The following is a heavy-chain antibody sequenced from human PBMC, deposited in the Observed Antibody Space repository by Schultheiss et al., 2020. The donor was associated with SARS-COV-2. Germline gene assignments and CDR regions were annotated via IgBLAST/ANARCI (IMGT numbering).Heavy chain of an antibody. V-gene: IGHV4-38-2*02. CDR3: ARDLRPGYCSGGSCYGDYYYYGMDV. J-gene: IGHJ6*02. CDR2: INHSGST. CDR1: GYSISSGYY. Sequence: SETLSLTCAVSGYSISSGYYWGWIRQPPGKGLEWIGEINHSGSTNYNPSLKSRVTISVDKSKNQFSLKLSSVTAADTAVYYCARDLRPGYCSGGSCYGDYYYYGMDVWGQGTTVTVSS. D-gene: IGHD2-15*01.